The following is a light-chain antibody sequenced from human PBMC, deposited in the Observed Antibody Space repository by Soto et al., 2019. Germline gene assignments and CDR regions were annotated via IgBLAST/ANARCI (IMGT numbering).Light chain of an antibody. J-gene: IGLJ3*02. CDR1: SSDVGGYDF. CDR3: SSYAGSSDFGV. V-gene: IGLV2-8*01. Sequence: QSALTQPPSASGSPGQSVTISCTGTSSDVGGYDFVSWYQQHPGKAPKLIIYEVSKRPSGVPDRFSGSKSANTASLTVSGLQAEDEADYYCSSYAGSSDFGVFGGGTKVTVL. CDR2: EVS.